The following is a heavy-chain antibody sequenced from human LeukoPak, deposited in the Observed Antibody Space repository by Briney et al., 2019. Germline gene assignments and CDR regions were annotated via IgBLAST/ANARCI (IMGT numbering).Heavy chain of an antibody. CDR3: ARDRGNYYGSGSYSNWFDP. Sequence: GGSLRLSCAASGFTFSSYSMNWVRQAPGKGLEWVSSISSSSSDIYYADSVKGRFTISRDNAKNSLYLQMNSLRAEDTAVYYCARDRGNYYGSGSYSNWFDPWGQGTLVTVSS. J-gene: IGHJ5*02. V-gene: IGHV3-21*01. CDR2: ISSSSSDI. CDR1: GFTFSSYS. D-gene: IGHD3-10*01.